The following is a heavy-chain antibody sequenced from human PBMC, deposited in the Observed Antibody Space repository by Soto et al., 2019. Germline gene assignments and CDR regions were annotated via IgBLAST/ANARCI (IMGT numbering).Heavy chain of an antibody. J-gene: IGHJ4*02. CDR1: GFTFSDYY. Sequence: LRLSCAASGFTFSDYYMSWIRQAPGKGLEWVSYISSSGSTIYYADSVKGRFTISRDNAKNSLYLQMNSLIAEDTAVYYCARDLYGYSGYEIDYWGQGTLVTVSS. V-gene: IGHV3-11*01. CDR3: ARDLYGYSGYEIDY. CDR2: ISSSGSTI. D-gene: IGHD5-12*01.